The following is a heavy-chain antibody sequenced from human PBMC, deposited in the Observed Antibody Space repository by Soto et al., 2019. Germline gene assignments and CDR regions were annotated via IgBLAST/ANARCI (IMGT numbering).Heavy chain of an antibody. CDR2: IYYSGST. CDR3: ARDLGVRGAGFDP. V-gene: IGHV4-31*03. CDR1: GGSISSGGDY. Sequence: QVQLQESGPGLVKPSQTLSLTCTVSGGSISSGGDYWSWIRQHPGKGLEWIGYIYYSGSTHYNPSLKSRVTISVDTSKNQFSLQRSSVTAADTAVYYCARDLGVRGAGFDPWGQGTLVTVSS. D-gene: IGHD3-10*01. J-gene: IGHJ5*02.